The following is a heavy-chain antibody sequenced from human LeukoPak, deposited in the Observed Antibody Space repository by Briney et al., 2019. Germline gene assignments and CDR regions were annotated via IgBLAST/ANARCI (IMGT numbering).Heavy chain of an antibody. CDR3: AKDLSSSWYYFDY. V-gene: IGHV3-74*01. J-gene: IGHJ4*02. CDR1: GFTFSSYW. D-gene: IGHD6-13*01. CDR2: INSDGSST. Sequence: GGSLRLSCAASGFTFSSYWMHWVRQAPGKGLVWVSRINSDGSSTRYADSVKGRLTISRDNSKNTLYLQMNSLRAEDTAVYYCAKDLSSSWYYFDYWGQGTLVTVSS.